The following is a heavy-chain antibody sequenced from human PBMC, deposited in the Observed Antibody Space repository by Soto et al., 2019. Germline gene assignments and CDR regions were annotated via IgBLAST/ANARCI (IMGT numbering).Heavy chain of an antibody. Sequence: SVKVSCKASGGTFSSYAISWVRQAPGQGLEWMGGIIPIFGTANYAQKFQGRVTITADESTSTAYMELSSLRSEDTAVYYCARSIVGATQTYYYYYRMDVWGQGTTVTVSS. CDR1: GGTFSSYA. J-gene: IGHJ6*02. V-gene: IGHV1-69*13. CDR3: ARSIVGATQTYYYYYRMDV. CDR2: IIPIFGTA. D-gene: IGHD1-26*01.